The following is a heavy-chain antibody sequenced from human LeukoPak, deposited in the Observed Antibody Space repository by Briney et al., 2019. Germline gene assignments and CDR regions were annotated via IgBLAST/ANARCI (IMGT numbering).Heavy chain of an antibody. D-gene: IGHD4-17*01. CDR1: GGTFSSYA. CDR3: ARARSATVTIT. Sequence: SVKVSCKASGGTFSSYAISWVRQAPGQGLEWMGRIIPILGIANYAQKFQGRVTMTTDTSISTAYMDLSRLRSDDTAVYYCARARSATVTITWGQGTLVTVSS. V-gene: IGHV1-69*04. CDR2: IIPILGIA. J-gene: IGHJ5*02.